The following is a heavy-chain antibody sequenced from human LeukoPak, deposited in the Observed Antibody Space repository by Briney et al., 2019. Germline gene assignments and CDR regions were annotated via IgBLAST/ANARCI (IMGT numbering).Heavy chain of an antibody. CDR3: ASVTVLGKRNAFDN. J-gene: IGHJ3*02. D-gene: IGHD7-27*01. V-gene: IGHV3-74*01. CDR1: GFTFSSYS. CDR2: INNDASST. Sequence: PGGSLRLSCAASGFTFSSYSMNWVRQAPGKGLVWVSRINNDASSTNYADSVKGRFTISRDNAKNTLYLQMNSLRTEDTAVYYCASVTVLGKRNAFDNWGQGIMVTVSS.